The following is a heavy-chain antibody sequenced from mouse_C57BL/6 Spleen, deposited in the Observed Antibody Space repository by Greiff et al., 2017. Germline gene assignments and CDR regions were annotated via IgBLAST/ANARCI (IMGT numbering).Heavy chain of an antibody. Sequence: VKLLESGAELARPGASVKMSCKASGYTFTSYTMHWVKQRPGQGLEWIGYINPSSGYTKYNQKFKDQATLTADKSSSPAYMQLSSLTSEDSAVYYCVLYYYGSSYLYFDYWGQGTTLTVSS. CDR3: VLYYYGSSYLYFDY. V-gene: IGHV1-4*01. CDR2: INPSSGYT. J-gene: IGHJ2*01. CDR1: GYTFTSYT. D-gene: IGHD1-1*01.